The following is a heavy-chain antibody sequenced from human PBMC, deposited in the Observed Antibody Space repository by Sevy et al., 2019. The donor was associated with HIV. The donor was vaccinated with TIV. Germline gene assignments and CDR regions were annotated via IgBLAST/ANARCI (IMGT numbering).Heavy chain of an antibody. Sequence: GGSLRLSCAASGFTFSSYAMNWVRQAPGKGLEWVSAISGNGGSTYYADSVKGRFTISRDNSKNTLYLQMNSLRAEDTAVYYCAKDRRDSSGPSNWFDPWDQGTLVTVSS. CDR1: GFTFSSYA. J-gene: IGHJ5*02. D-gene: IGHD3-22*01. V-gene: IGHV3-23*01. CDR3: AKDRRDSSGPSNWFDP. CDR2: ISGNGGST.